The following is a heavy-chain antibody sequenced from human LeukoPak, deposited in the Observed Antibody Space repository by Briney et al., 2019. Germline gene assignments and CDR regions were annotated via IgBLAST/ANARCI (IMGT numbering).Heavy chain of an antibody. J-gene: IGHJ4*02. CDR1: GFVFSSYS. CDR2: IYSGGST. V-gene: IGHV3-53*01. D-gene: IGHD1-26*01. Sequence: RAGGSLRLSCAASGFVFSSYSMNWVRQAPGKGLEWVSVIYSGGSTYYADSVKGRFTISRDNSKNTLYLQMNSLRAEDMAVYYCARSQVGATFGYWGQGTLVTVSS. CDR3: ARSQVGATFGY.